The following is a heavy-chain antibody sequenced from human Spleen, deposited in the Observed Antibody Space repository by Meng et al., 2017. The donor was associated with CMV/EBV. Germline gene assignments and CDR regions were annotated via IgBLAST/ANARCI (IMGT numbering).Heavy chain of an antibody. D-gene: IGHD1/OR15-1a*01. CDR2: IYSGGRT. CDR3: ARDLRATWNNFPSVMDV. CDR1: GFTVSNNY. Sequence: GGSLRLSCAASGFTVSNNYMSWVRQAPGKGLEWVSVIYSGGRTFYAESVKGRFTISRDNSKNTLYLQMNSLRADDTAVYYCARDLRATWNNFPSVMDVWGQGTTVTVSS. V-gene: IGHV3-53*01. J-gene: IGHJ6*02.